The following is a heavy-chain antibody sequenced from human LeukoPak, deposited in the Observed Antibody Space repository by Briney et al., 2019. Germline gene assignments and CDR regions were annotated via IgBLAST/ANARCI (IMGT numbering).Heavy chain of an antibody. J-gene: IGHJ4*02. Sequence: SETLSLTCTVSGGSISSYYWSWIRQPPGKGLEWIGYIYYSGSTNYNPSLKSRVTISVDTSKNQFSLKLSSVTAADMAVYYCARRPSGYCSGGSCYDYPFDYWGQGTLVTVSS. CDR3: ARRPSGYCSGGSCYDYPFDY. V-gene: IGHV4-59*08. CDR1: GGSISSYY. CDR2: IYYSGST. D-gene: IGHD2-15*01.